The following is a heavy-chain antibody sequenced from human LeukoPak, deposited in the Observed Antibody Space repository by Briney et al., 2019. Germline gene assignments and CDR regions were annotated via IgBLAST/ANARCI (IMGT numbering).Heavy chain of an antibody. Sequence: SETLSLTCTVSGGSINNYYWSWIRQPAGKGLEWIGRFYPSGSTNYNPSLESRVTMSVDTSRNQFSLKLTSVTAADTAVYYCARRVPRAGYFDYWGRGTPVTVSS. CDR3: ARRVPRAGYFDY. V-gene: IGHV4-4*07. CDR1: GGSINNYY. J-gene: IGHJ4*02. D-gene: IGHD4/OR15-4a*01. CDR2: FYPSGST.